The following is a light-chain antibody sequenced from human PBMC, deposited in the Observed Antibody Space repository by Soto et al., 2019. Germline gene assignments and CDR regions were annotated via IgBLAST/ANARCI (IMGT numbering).Light chain of an antibody. V-gene: IGKV1-5*03. Sequence: DIQMTQSPSTMSASVGDRVTITCRASQSVGSWLAWYQQKPGKAPKLLIYKASSLESGVPSRFSGSGSGTEFSLTISSLQPDDFASYHCQQYRSSSPWTFGHGTKVEIK. CDR2: KAS. CDR3: QQYRSSSPWT. J-gene: IGKJ1*01. CDR1: QSVGSW.